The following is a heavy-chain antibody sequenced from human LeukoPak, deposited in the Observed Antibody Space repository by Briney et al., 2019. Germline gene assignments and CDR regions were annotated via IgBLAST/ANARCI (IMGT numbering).Heavy chain of an antibody. CDR1: GFTFDDYA. V-gene: IGHV3-43D*04. J-gene: IGHJ4*02. D-gene: IGHD5-18*01. Sequence: QPGGSLRLSCAASGFTFDDYAMHWVRQAPGKGLEWVSLISWGGGSTYYADSVKGRFTISRDNSKNSLYLQMNSLRAEDTALYYCAKDARLGYSYGELDYWGQGTLVTVSS. CDR3: AKDARLGYSYGELDY. CDR2: ISWGGGST.